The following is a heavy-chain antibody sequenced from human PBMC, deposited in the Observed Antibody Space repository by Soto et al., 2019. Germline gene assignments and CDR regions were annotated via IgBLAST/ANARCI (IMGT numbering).Heavy chain of an antibody. Sequence: SETLSLTCTVSGGSISSGAYYWSWIRQHPGTGLEWIGYIYYSGSTYYNPSLKSRVTISVDTSKNQFSLKLSSVTAADTAVYYCAGSRAYYYYGMDVWGQGTTVTVSS. V-gene: IGHV4-31*03. CDR3: AGSRAYYYYGMDV. CDR2: IYYSGST. CDR1: GGSISSGAYY. J-gene: IGHJ6*02.